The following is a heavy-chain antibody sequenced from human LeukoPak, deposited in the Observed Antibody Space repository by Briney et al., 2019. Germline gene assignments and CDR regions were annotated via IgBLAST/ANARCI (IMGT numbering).Heavy chain of an antibody. CDR1: GFTFDDYG. V-gene: IGHV3-20*04. Sequence: GGSLRLSCAASGFTFDDYGMNWVRQAPGKGLEWVSGINWNGVSTGYADSVKGRFTISRDNARNSLYLQMNSLRAEDTALYYCARDPRDRSGYYYANYWGKGALVTVSS. J-gene: IGHJ4*02. D-gene: IGHD3-22*01. CDR2: INWNGVST. CDR3: ARDPRDRSGYYYANY.